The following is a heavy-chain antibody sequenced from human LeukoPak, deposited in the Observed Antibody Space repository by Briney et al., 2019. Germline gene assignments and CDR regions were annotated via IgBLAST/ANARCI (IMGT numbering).Heavy chain of an antibody. CDR3: ARGRYCSGGSCYLGH. D-gene: IGHD2-15*01. CDR1: GYTFTGYY. V-gene: IGHV1-2*02. CDR2: INPNSGGT. J-gene: IGHJ4*02. Sequence: GASVKVSCKASGYTFTGYYMHWVRQAPGQGLEWMGWINPNSGGTNYAQKFQGRATMTRDTSISTAYMELSRLRSDDTAVYYCARGRYCSGGSCYLGHWGQGTLVTVSS.